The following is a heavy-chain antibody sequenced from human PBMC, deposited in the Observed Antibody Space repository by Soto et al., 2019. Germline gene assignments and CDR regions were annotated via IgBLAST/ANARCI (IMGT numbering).Heavy chain of an antibody. CDR2: IKSKTDGGTT. V-gene: IGHV3-15*01. CDR3: TTLHYPGISLDP. D-gene: IGHD6-13*01. Sequence: EVQLVESGGGLVKPGGSLRLSCAASGFTFSNAWMSWVRQAPGKGLEWVGRIKSKTDGGTTDYAAPVKGRFTISRDDSKNTLYLQMNSLKTEDTAVYYCTTLHYPGISLDPWGQGTLVTVSS. CDR1: GFTFSNAW. J-gene: IGHJ5*02.